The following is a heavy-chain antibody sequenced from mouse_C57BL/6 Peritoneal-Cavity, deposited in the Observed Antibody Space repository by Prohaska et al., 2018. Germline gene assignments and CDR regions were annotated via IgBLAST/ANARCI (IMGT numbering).Heavy chain of an antibody. D-gene: IGHD1-1*01. J-gene: IGHJ2*01. CDR2: INPSSGDT. CDR1: GYTFTSYP. Sequence: MSCKASGYTFTSYPMHWVKQRPGQGMEWIGYINPSSGDTKYNQKFKDKATLTADKSSSTAYMQLSSLTSDDPSVNYCARSDITTVVDEYWGQGNTLKVSS. CDR3: ARSDITTVVDEY. V-gene: IGHV1-4*01.